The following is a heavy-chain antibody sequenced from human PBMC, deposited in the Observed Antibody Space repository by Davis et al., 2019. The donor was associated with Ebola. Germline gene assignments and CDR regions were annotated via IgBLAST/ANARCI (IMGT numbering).Heavy chain of an antibody. V-gene: IGHV7-4-1*02. CDR2: INTNTGNP. CDR3: ARTLDMVRGVRYYYYGMDV. J-gene: IGHJ6*04. D-gene: IGHD3-10*01. CDR1: GYTFTSYA. Sequence: AASVKVSCKASGYTFTSYAMNWVRQAPGQGLEWMGWINTNTGNPTYAQGFTGRFVFSLDTSVSTAYLQISSLKAEDTAVYYCARTLDMVRGVRYYYYGMDVWGKGTTVTVSS.